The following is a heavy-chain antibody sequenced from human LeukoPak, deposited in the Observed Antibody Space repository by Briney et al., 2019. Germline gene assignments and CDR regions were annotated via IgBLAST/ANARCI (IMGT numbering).Heavy chain of an antibody. CDR3: ARAVGPYDC. D-gene: IGHD3-16*01. J-gene: IGHJ4*02. CDR1: GFTFTTDG. CDR2: IWPDGSIK. Sequence: GRCLRLSRAAAGFTFTTDGIHSVRQAPGKGLEWVAVIWPDGSIKYYADSVTGRFTISRDDSKNTLFLQMDSLRAEDTAVYYSARAVGPYDCGGQGTLVAVS. V-gene: IGHV3-33*01.